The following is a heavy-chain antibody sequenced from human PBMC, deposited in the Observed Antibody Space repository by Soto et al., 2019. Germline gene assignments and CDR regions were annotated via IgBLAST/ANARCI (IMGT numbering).Heavy chain of an antibody. V-gene: IGHV3-30*18. D-gene: IGHD6-13*01. CDR3: AKDRWYYFDY. CDR2: ISYDGSNK. CDR1: EFTFSSYG. Sequence: PWGSLRLSCAASEFTFSSYGMHWVRQAPGKGLEWVAVISYDGSNKYYADSVKGRFTISRDNSKNTLYLQMNSLRAEDTAVYYCAKDRWYYFDYWGQGT. J-gene: IGHJ4*02.